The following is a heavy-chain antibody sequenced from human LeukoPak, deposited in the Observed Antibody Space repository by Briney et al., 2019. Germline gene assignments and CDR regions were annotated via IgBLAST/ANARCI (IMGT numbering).Heavy chain of an antibody. CDR3: ARVRYWAFDY. J-gene: IGHJ4*02. V-gene: IGHV3-30*02. CDR2: IRYDGSDK. D-gene: IGHD1-26*01. Sequence: PGGSLRLSCAASGFTFSNYGMDWVRQAPGKGLEWVAFIRYDGSDKYYADSVKGRFTISRDNSKNTLYLQMNSLRVEDTAIYYCARVRYWAFDYWGQGTPVTVSS. CDR1: GFTFSNYG.